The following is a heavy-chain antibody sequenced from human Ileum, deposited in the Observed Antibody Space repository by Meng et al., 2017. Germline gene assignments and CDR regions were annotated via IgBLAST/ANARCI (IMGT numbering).Heavy chain of an antibody. V-gene: IGHV2-5*02. CDR3: AHSPQGYFDY. J-gene: IGHJ4*02. Sequence: QITLKETGPALVKATQPLTLTCNFSGFSLATSGVSVAWIRQPPGEALEWLALIYWDDDKRYSPSLKNRLAIIKDTSKNQVVLTMTNMDPMDTGTYYCAHSPQGYFDYWGPGTLVTVSS. CDR1: GFSLATSGVS. CDR2: IYWDDDK.